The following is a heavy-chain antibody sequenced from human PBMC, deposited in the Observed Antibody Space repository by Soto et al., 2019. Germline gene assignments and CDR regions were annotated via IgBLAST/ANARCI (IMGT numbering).Heavy chain of an antibody. CDR3: ARYDFWSGTFFDY. V-gene: IGHV4-34*01. J-gene: IGHJ4*02. CDR2: INHSGST. Sequence: SETLSLTCAVYGGSFSGYYWSWIRQPPGKGLEWIGEINHSGSTNYNPSLKSRVTISVDTSKNQFSLKLSSVTAADTAVYYCARYDFWSGTFFDYWGQGTLVTVSS. CDR1: GGSFSGYY. D-gene: IGHD3-3*01.